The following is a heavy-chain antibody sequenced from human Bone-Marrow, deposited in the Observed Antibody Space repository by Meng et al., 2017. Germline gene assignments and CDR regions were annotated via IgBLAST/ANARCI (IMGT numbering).Heavy chain of an antibody. J-gene: IGHJ4*02. CDR3: TKTRHIVVVTEYYFDY. CDR2: IRSKAYGGTT. V-gene: IGHV3-49*04. CDR1: GFTFGDYA. D-gene: IGHD2-21*02. Sequence: GESLKISCTASGFTFGDYAMSWVRQAPGKGLEWVGFIRSKAYGGTTEYAASVKGRFTISRDDSKSIAYLQMNSLKTEDTAVYYCTKTRHIVVVTEYYFDYWGQGTLVTVSS.